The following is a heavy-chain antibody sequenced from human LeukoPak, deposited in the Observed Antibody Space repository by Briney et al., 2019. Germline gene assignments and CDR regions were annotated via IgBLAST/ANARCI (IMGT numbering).Heavy chain of an antibody. CDR3: ARGRISRFDP. D-gene: IGHD2-15*01. CDR1: GFTFRSYV. CDR2: IKQDGSEK. Sequence: GGSLRLSCAASGFTFRSYVMSWVRLAPGKGLEWVANIKQDGSEKYYVDSVKGRFTISRDNAKNSLYLQMNSLRAEDTAVYYCARGRISRFDPWGQGTLVTVSS. J-gene: IGHJ5*02. V-gene: IGHV3-7*01.